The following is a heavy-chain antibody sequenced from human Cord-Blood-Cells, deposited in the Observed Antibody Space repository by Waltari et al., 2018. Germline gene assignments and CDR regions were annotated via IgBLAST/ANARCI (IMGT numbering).Heavy chain of an antibody. CDR1: TFTSYG. CDR3: ARVGGGYDLLGSV. CDR2: ISAYNGNT. Sequence: TFTSYGISWVRQAPGQGLEWMGWISAYNGNTNYAQKFQGRVTMTTDTSTSTAYMELRSLRSDDTAVYYCARVGGGYDLLGSVWGQGTLVTVSS. J-gene: IGHJ4*02. V-gene: IGHV1-18*01. D-gene: IGHD5-12*01.